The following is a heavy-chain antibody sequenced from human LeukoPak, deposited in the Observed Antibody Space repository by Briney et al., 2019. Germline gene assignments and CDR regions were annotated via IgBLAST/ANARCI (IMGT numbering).Heavy chain of an antibody. CDR2: IYTSGSI. Sequence: SQTLSLTCTVSGGSISSGRYYWSWIRQPAGKGLEWIGRIYTSGSINYNPSLKSRVTISGDMSKNQFSLKLSSVTAADTAVYYCARDIGWIDYWGQGTLVTVSS. CDR1: GGSISSGRYY. CDR3: ARDIGWIDY. V-gene: IGHV4-61*02. J-gene: IGHJ4*02. D-gene: IGHD6-19*01.